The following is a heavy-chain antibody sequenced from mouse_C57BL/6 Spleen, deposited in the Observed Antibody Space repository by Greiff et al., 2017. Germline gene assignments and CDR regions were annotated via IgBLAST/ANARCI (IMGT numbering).Heavy chain of an antibody. CDR2: ISDGGSYT. D-gene: IGHD1-1*01. CDR1: GFTFSSYA. CDR3: ARDHYGSSLYYFAY. V-gene: IGHV5-4*01. Sequence: EVQRVESGGGLVKPGGSLKLSCAASGFTFSSYAMSWVRQTPEKRLEWVATISDGGSYTSYPDNVKGRFTISRDNAKNNLYLQMSHLKSEDTAMYYCARDHYGSSLYYFAYWGQGTTLTVSS. J-gene: IGHJ2*01.